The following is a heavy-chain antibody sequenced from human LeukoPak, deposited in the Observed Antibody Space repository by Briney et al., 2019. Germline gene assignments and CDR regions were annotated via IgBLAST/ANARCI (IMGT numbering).Heavy chain of an antibody. D-gene: IGHD3-3*01. CDR2: IWYDGSNK. V-gene: IGHV3-33*01. CDR1: GFIFSNYG. Sequence: GGSLRLSCAASGFIFSNYGMHWVRQAPGKGLEWVAVIWYDGSNKYYADSVKGRFTISRDNAKNSLYLQMNSLRAEDTAVYYCAREEASGALDAPDIWGQGTMVTVSS. J-gene: IGHJ3*02. CDR3: AREEASGALDAPDI.